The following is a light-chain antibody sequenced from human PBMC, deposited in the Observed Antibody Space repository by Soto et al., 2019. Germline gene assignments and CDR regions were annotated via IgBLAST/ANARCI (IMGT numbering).Light chain of an antibody. CDR3: QHYYEYSRT. CDR1: QSIGTW. CDR2: KAS. J-gene: IGKJ2*01. Sequence: DIQMTQSPSTLSASVGDRVTITCRASQSIGTWLAWHQQKPGKAPKHLIYKASSLESGVSSRFSGSGSGTEFTLTISSLQPDDSGTYYCQHYYEYSRTFGQGTKLEIK. V-gene: IGKV1-5*03.